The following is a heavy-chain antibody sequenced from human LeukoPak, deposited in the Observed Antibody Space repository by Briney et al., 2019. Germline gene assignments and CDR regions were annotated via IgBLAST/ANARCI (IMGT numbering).Heavy chain of an antibody. D-gene: IGHD4-17*01. Sequence: GASVKVSCKASGYTFTSYAMHWVRQAPGQRLEWMGWINAGNGNTKYSQKFQGRVTITRDTSASTAYMELSSLRSEDTAVYYCARDSYYGDSRSLHFDYWGQGPLVTVSS. J-gene: IGHJ4*02. V-gene: IGHV1-3*01. CDR3: ARDSYYGDSRSLHFDY. CDR1: GYTFTSYA. CDR2: INAGNGNT.